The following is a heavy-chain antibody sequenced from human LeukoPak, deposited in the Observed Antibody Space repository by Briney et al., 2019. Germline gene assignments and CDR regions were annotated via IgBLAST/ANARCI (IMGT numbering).Heavy chain of an antibody. CDR2: ISVFGGTTL. J-gene: IGHJ5*02. D-gene: IGHD6-19*01. CDR3: ARENYASGWYGWFDP. V-gene: IGHV3-48*03. CDR1: GFTFSSYQ. Sequence: PGGSLRLSCTASGFTFSSYQMNWVRQAPGKGLEWVSYISVFGGTTLYYADSVRGRFVISRDNARNSLYLQMNSLRAEDTAVYYCARENYASGWYGWFDPWGQGTLVTVSS.